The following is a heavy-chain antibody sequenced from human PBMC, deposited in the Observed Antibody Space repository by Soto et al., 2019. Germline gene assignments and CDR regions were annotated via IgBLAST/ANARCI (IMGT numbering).Heavy chain of an antibody. Sequence: SETLSLTCTVSGGSISSYYWSWIRQPPGKGLEWIGYIYYSGSTNYNPSLKSRVTISVDTSKNQFSLKLSSVTAADTAVYYCARLSVIAAAAAFDIWGQGTMVTVSS. D-gene: IGHD6-13*01. V-gene: IGHV4-59*08. J-gene: IGHJ3*02. CDR1: GGSISSYY. CDR2: IYYSGST. CDR3: ARLSVIAAAAAFDI.